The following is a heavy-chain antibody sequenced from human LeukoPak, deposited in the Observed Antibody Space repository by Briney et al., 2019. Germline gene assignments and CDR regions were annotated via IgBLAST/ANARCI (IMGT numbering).Heavy chain of an antibody. CDR1: GFTFSSYA. CDR3: ARERLYNYDSSSYSWDHGAFDI. V-gene: IGHV3-30*09. CDR2: ISYDGSNK. Sequence: QTGGSLRLSCAASGFTFSSYAMHWVRQAPGKGLEWVAVISYDGSNKYYADSVKGRFAISRDNSNNTLYLQMNGLRAEDTAVYYCARERLYNYDSSSYSWDHGAFDIWGQGTMVTVSS. D-gene: IGHD3-22*01. J-gene: IGHJ3*02.